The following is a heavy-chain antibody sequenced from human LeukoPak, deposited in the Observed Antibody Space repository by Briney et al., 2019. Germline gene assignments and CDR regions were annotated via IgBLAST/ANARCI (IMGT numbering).Heavy chain of an antibody. CDR2: IYSVGST. J-gene: IGHJ4*02. D-gene: IGHD2-21*02. CDR3: AGSIAYCGGDCRLGDY. V-gene: IGHV3-66*01. CDR1: GFTVSNNY. Sequence: GGSLRLSCAASGFTVSNNYMGWVRQAPAKGLEWVSVIYSVGSTYYADSVRGRFTISRDNSKNTLYLQMNSLRVEDTAVYYCAGSIAYCGGDCRLGDYWGQGTLVTVSS.